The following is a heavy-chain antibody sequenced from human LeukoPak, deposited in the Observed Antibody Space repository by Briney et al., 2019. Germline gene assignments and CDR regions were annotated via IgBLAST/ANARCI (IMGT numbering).Heavy chain of an antibody. Sequence: SETLSLTCPVPGGSISSYYWSWIRQPPGKGLEWIGYIYYSGSTNYNPSLKSRVTISVDTSKNQFSLKLSSVSAADTAVYYCARGPTPAPQYYFDYWGQGTLVTVSS. CDR1: GGSISSYY. CDR3: ARGPTPAPQYYFDY. J-gene: IGHJ4*02. D-gene: IGHD2-15*01. V-gene: IGHV4-59*08. CDR2: IYYSGST.